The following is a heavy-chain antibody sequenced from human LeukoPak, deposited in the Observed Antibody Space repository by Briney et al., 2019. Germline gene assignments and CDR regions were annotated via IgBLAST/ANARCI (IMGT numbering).Heavy chain of an antibody. CDR2: IYSGGST. Sequence: SGGSLGLXCAASGFTVSSNYMSWVRRAPGKGLESVSVIYSGGSTYYADSVKGRFTISRDNSKNTLYLQMNSLRAEDTAVYYCARSLGSSSSLRGFDYWGQGTLVTVSS. V-gene: IGHV3-53*01. D-gene: IGHD6-13*01. J-gene: IGHJ4*02. CDR3: ARSLGSSSSLRGFDY. CDR1: GFTVSSNY.